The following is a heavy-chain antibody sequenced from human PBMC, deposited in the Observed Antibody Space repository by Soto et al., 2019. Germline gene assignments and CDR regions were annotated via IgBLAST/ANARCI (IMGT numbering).Heavy chain of an antibody. V-gene: IGHV1-8*01. CDR1: GYTFTSYD. D-gene: IGHD6-13*01. CDR3: ATEYSSSWYLFDY. J-gene: IGHJ4*02. Sequence: GASVKVSCKASGYTFTSYDINWVRQATGQGLEWMGWMNPNSGNTGYAQKFQGRVTMTRNTSISTAYMELSSLRSEDTAVYYCATEYSSSWYLFDYWGQGTLVTVSS. CDR2: MNPNSGNT.